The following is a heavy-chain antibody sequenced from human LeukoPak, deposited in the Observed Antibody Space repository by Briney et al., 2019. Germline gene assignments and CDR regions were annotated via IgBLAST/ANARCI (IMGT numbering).Heavy chain of an antibody. J-gene: IGHJ5*02. CDR3: ARAGDFWSGYYSWFDP. CDR2: MNPNSGNT. V-gene: IGHV1-8*01. Sequence: ASVKVSCKASGYTFTSYDINWVRQATGQGLEWMGWMNPNSGNTGYAQKFQGRVTMTRNTSISTAYMELSSLRSEDTAVYYCARAGDFWSGYYSWFDPWGQGTLVTVSS. D-gene: IGHD3-3*01. CDR1: GYTFTSYD.